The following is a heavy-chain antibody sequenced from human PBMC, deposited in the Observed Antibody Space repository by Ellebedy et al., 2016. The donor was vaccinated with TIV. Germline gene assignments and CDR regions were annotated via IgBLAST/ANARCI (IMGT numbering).Heavy chain of an antibody. V-gene: IGHV1-18*01. Sequence: AASVKVSCKASGYTFTTHGVSWVRQAPGQGLEWMGWISAYNGKTNFVQKFQGRLSMTTDTSTSTAYMELRSLRSDDTAIYYCARDNSYDLLTGSNWFDPWGQGTLVTVSS. CDR2: ISAYNGKT. J-gene: IGHJ5*02. D-gene: IGHD3-9*01. CDR3: ARDNSYDLLTGSNWFDP. CDR1: GYTFTTHG.